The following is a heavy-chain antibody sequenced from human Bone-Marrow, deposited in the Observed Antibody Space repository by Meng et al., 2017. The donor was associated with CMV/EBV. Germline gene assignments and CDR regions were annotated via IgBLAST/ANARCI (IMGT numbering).Heavy chain of an antibody. Sequence: ASVKVSCEASGYTFTGYYMHWVRQAPGQGLEWMGWINPNSGGTNYAQKFQGRVTMTRDTSISTAYMELSRLRSDDTAVYYCARAKDPTTIFGVVTTYGYWGQGTLVTVSS. D-gene: IGHD3-3*01. J-gene: IGHJ4*02. CDR1: GYTFTGYY. CDR3: ARAKDPTTIFGVVTTYGY. CDR2: INPNSGGT. V-gene: IGHV1-2*02.